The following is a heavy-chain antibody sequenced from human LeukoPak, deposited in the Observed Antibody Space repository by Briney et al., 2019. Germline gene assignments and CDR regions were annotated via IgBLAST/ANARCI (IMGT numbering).Heavy chain of an antibody. D-gene: IGHD4-17*01. CDR1: GYTFTSYD. J-gene: IGHJ3*02. V-gene: IGHV1-8*01. CDR3: ASGSPLVGDYELAAFDI. Sequence: ASVKVSCKASGYTFTSYDINWVRQATGQGLEWMGWMNPNSGNTGYAQKFQGRVTMTRNTSISTAYMELSSLRSEDTAVYYCASGSPLVGDYELAAFDIWGQGTMVTVSS. CDR2: MNPNSGNT.